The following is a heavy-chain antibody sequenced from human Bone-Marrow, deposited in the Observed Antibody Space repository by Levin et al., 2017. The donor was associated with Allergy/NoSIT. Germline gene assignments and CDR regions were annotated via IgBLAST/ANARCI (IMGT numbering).Heavy chain of an antibody. CDR3: AKGQFARTTPRSLDF. Sequence: GGSLRLSCAASGFTFRSHSMNWVRQAPGKGLEWVSYISTSGGSVHYAESVKGRFTISRDNSKNTLYLQMNSLRAEDTAVCYCAKGQFARTTPRSLDFWGQGTLVTVSS. J-gene: IGHJ4*02. V-gene: IGHV3-48*01. CDR2: ISTSGGSV. D-gene: IGHD1-14*01. CDR1: GFTFRSHS.